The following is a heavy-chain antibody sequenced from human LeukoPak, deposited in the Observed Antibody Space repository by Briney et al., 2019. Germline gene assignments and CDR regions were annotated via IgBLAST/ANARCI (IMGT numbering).Heavy chain of an antibody. J-gene: IGHJ4*02. Sequence: SETLSLTCTVSGGSISSYYWSWIRQPPGKGLEWIGYIYYSGSTNYNPSLKSRVTISVDTSKNQFSLKLSSVTAAGTAVYYCARERNDYGDSYYFDYWGQGTLVTVSS. CDR1: GGSISSYY. D-gene: IGHD4-17*01. V-gene: IGHV4-59*01. CDR3: ARERNDYGDSYYFDY. CDR2: IYYSGST.